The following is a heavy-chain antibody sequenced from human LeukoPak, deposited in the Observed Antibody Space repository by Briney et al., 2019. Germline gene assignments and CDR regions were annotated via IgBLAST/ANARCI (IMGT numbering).Heavy chain of an antibody. V-gene: IGHV5-51*01. CDR1: GYSFTSYW. CDR2: IYPGDSDT. D-gene: IGHD3-22*01. J-gene: IGHJ4*02. Sequence: GESLKISCKGSGYSFTSYWIGWVRQMPGKGLEWMGIIYPGDSDTRYSPSFQGQVTISADKSISTAYLQWSSLKASDTAMYYCARVGPHYYDSSGPFDYWGQGTLVTVSS. CDR3: ARVGPHYYDSSGPFDY.